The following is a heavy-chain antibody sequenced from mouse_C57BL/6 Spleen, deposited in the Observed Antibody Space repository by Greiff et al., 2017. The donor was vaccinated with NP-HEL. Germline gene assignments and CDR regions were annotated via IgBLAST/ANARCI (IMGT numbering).Heavy chain of an antibody. Sequence: VKLQESGPGLVQPSQSLSITCTVSGFSLTSYGVHWVRQSPGKGLEWLGVLWSGGSTDYTAAFISRLSISKDNSKSQVFFKMNSLQADDTAIYYCARNSGIYYGNYFDYWGQGTTLTVSS. V-gene: IGHV2-2*01. CDR2: LWSGGST. D-gene: IGHD2-1*01. CDR1: GFSLTSYG. CDR3: ARNSGIYYGNYFDY. J-gene: IGHJ2*01.